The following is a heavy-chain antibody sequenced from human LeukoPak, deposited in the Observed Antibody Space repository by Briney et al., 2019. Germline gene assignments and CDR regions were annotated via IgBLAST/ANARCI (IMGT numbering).Heavy chain of an antibody. J-gene: IGHJ4*02. CDR1: GYTFTSYY. V-gene: IGHV1-46*01. Sequence: ASVKVSCKASGYTFTSYYMHWVRQAPGQGLEWMGIINPSGGSTSYAQKFQGRVTITRDTSTSTVYMELSSLRSEDTAVYYCARVYRSSGYHYYFDYWGQGTLVTVSS. D-gene: IGHD3-22*01. CDR3: ARVYRSSGYHYYFDY. CDR2: INPSGGST.